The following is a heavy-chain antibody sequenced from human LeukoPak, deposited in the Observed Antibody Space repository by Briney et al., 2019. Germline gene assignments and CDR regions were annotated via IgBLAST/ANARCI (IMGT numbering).Heavy chain of an antibody. CDR2: IYYSGST. CDR3: ARRPLGDLFDY. V-gene: IGHV4-59*04. J-gene: IGHJ4*02. CDR1: GFTFSSYS. Sequence: GSLRLSCAASGFTFSSYSMSWVRQAPGQGLEWIGNIYYSGSTYYNPSLKSRVTISVDTSKNQFSLKLSSVTAADTAVYYCARRPLGDLFDYWGQGTLVTVSS. D-gene: IGHD3-16*01.